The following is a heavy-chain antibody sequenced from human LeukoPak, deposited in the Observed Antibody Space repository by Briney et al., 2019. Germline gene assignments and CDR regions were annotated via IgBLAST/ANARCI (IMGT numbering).Heavy chain of an antibody. CDR2: IYPCDSDP. CDR1: YW. D-gene: IGHD5-12*01. V-gene: IGHV5-51*01. Sequence: YWSXGVRPLRXKGXGGMGIIYPCDSDPRYSPSFQGQVTISAEKSISTAYLQCNSLKTSDTAMYYCARRGYSGYEYYFDYWGQGTLVTVSS. J-gene: IGHJ4*02. CDR3: ARRGYSGYEYYFDY.